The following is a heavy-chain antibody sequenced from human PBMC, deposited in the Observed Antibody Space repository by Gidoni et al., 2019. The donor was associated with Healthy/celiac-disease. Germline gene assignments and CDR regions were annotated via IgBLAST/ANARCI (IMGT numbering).Heavy chain of an antibody. Sequence: QVQLQESGPGLVKPSGTLSLTCAVSGGSISSSNWWSWVRQPPGKGLEWIGEIYHSGGTNYNPSLKSRVTISVDKSKNQFSLKLSSVTAADTAVYYCARLRGYSGYDERPHYYYYYGMDVWGQGTTVTVSS. CDR1: GGSISSSNW. CDR2: IYHSGGT. D-gene: IGHD5-12*01. CDR3: ARLRGYSGYDERPHYYYYYGMDV. J-gene: IGHJ6*02. V-gene: IGHV4-4*02.